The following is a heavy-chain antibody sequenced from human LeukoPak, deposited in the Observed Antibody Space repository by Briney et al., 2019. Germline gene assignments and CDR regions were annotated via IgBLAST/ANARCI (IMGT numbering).Heavy chain of an antibody. D-gene: IGHD3-16*01. V-gene: IGHV3-23*01. CDR1: GFTCSSYA. J-gene: IGHJ3*02. Sequence: QPGEYLRRYCAASGFTCSSYAMSWVRQAPGKGLEWVSAISGSGGSTYYADSVKGRFTISRDNSKNTLYLQVNSLRAEDKAVYYCAKSGGLADDAFDIWGQGTMVTVSS. CDR3: AKSGGLADDAFDI. CDR2: ISGSGGST.